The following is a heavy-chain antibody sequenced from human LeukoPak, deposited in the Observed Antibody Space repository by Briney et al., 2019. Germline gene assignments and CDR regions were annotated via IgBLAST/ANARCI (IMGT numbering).Heavy chain of an antibody. J-gene: IGHJ4*02. CDR1: GFIFSNAW. V-gene: IGHV3-11*01. CDR2: ISSSGSTI. Sequence: GGSLRLSCAASGFIFSNAWMSWVRQAPGKGLEWVSYISSSGSTIYYADSVKGRFTISRDNAKNSLYLQMNSLRAEDTAVYYCARGGSYYYDSSGCYDPYFDYWGQGTLLTVSS. D-gene: IGHD3-22*01. CDR3: ARGGSYYYDSSGCYDPYFDY.